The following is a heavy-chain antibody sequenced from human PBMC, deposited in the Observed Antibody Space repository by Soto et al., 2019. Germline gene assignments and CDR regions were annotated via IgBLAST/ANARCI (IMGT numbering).Heavy chain of an antibody. J-gene: IGHJ4*02. D-gene: IGHD1-26*01. CDR1: GGSVSSGSYY. V-gene: IGHV4-61*01. CDR2: IYYSGST. Sequence: SETLSLTCTVSGGSVSSGSYYWSWIRQPPGKGLEWIGYIYYSGSTNYNPSLKSRVTISVDTSKNQFSLKLSSVTAADTAVYYCARSAWELLLFTYWGQGTLVTV. CDR3: ARSAWELLLFTY.